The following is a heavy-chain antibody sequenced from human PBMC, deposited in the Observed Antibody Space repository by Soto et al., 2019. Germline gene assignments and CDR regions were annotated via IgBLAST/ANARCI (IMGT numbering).Heavy chain of an antibody. CDR1: GGSSSSYY. D-gene: IGHD4-4*01. CDR2: IYYSGSP. Sequence: PSETLSLTCTVSGGSSSSYYWSWIRQPPGKGLEWIGYIYYSGSPNYSPSLESRVTISEDTSKNQFSLKLSSVTAADTAIYYCAGGRDDYNGWYFDLWGRGTLVPISS. CDR3: AGGRDDYNGWYFDL. J-gene: IGHJ2*01. V-gene: IGHV4-59*01.